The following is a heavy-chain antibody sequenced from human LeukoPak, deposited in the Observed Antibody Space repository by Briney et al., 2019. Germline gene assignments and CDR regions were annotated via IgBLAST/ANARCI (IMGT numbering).Heavy chain of an antibody. D-gene: IGHD2-15*01. J-gene: IGHJ4*02. Sequence: GGSLRLSYAASGFTVSSNYMSWVRQAPGKGLEWVSVIYSGGSTYYADSVKGRFTISRDNSKNTLYLQMNSLRAEDTAVYYCARSGVALFDYWGQGTLVTVSS. V-gene: IGHV3-66*02. CDR3: ARSGVALFDY. CDR1: GFTVSSNY. CDR2: IYSGGST.